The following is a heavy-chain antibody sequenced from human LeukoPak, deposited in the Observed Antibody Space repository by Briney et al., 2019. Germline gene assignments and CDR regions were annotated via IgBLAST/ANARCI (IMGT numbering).Heavy chain of an antibody. CDR2: IYTSGST. CDR1: GGSINSRGYY. J-gene: IGHJ4*02. V-gene: IGHV4-39*07. CDR3: ARGRDYYYDSSGPFDY. Sequence: SETLSLTCTVSGGSINSRGYYCGWIRQPPGKGLEWIGRIYTSGSTNYNPSLKSRVTMSVDTSKNQFSLKLSSVTAADTAVYYCARGRDYYYDSSGPFDYWGQGTLVTVSS. D-gene: IGHD3-22*01.